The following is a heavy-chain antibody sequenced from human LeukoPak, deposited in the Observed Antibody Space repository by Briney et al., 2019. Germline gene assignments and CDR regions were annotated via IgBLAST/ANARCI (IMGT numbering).Heavy chain of an antibody. Sequence: PSETLSLTCAVSGYSISSGYYWGWIRQPPGKGLEWIGYIYYSGSTNYNPSLKSRVTISVDTSKNQFSLKLSSVTAADTAVYYCARLEQYYYYYMDVWGKGTTVTVSS. D-gene: IGHD5-24*01. J-gene: IGHJ6*03. CDR2: IYYSGST. V-gene: IGHV4-61*01. CDR3: ARLEQYYYYYMDV. CDR1: GYSISSGYY.